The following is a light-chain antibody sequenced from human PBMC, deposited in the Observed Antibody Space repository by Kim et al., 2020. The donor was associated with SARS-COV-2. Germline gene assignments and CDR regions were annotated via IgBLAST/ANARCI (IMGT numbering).Light chain of an antibody. Sequence: DIQMTQSPSSLAASVGDRVTITCRAIQNINSFLNWYQQRPGKAPKLLIYAASTLQIGVPSRFSGSGSGTDFTLTITSLQPEDFATYYCQQSHTAPLLTFGGGTKVDIK. J-gene: IGKJ4*01. V-gene: IGKV1-39*01. CDR3: QQSHTAPLLT. CDR1: QNINSF. CDR2: AAS.